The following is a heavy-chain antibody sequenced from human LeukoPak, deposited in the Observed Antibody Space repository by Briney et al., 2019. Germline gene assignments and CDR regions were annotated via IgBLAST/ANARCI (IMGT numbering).Heavy chain of an antibody. J-gene: IGHJ6*02. CDR2: IYYSGST. D-gene: IGHD5-24*01. CDR3: ARDAVEMATMGYYYYGMDV. V-gene: IGHV4-59*01. Sequence: SETLSLTCTVSGGSISSYYWSWIRQPLGKGLEWIGYIYYSGSTNYNPSLKSRVTISVDTSKNQFSLKLSSVTAADTAVYYCARDAVEMATMGYYYYGMDVWGQGTTVTVSS. CDR1: GGSISSYY.